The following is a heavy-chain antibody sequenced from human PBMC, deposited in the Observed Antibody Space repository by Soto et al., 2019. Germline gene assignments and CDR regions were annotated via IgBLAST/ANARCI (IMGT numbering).Heavy chain of an antibody. J-gene: IGHJ6*02. CDR2: SFHSGTT. V-gene: IGHV4-30-2*01. Sequence: TLSLTCAVSGGSISSGGYFWSWVRQPPGEGLEWTGYSFHSGTTSYNPPLKSRVIISVDRSKNQFSLKLSSVTTADTAVYYCARGDAGYYGMDVWGQGTTVTVSS. CDR1: GGSISSGGYF. CDR3: ARGDAGYYGMDV.